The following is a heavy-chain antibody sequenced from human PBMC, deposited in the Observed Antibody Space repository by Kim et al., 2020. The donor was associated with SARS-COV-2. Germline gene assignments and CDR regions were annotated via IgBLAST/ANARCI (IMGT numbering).Heavy chain of an antibody. Sequence: GGSLRLSCAASGFTFSSYAMSWVRQAPGKGLEWVSAISGSGGSTYYADSVKGRFTISRDNSKNTLYLQMNSLRAEDTAVYYCAKTARIRGIQLWSNYYYGMDVWGQGTTVTVSS. V-gene: IGHV3-23*01. CDR3: AKTARIRGIQLWSNYYYGMDV. CDR1: GFTFSSYA. CDR2: ISGSGGST. D-gene: IGHD5-18*01. J-gene: IGHJ6*02.